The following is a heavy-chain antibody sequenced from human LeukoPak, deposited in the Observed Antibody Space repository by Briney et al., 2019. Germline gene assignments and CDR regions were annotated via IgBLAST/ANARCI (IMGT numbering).Heavy chain of an antibody. D-gene: IGHD4-17*01. Sequence: ASVKVSCKASGHTFTSYYMHWVRQAPGQGLEWMGIINPSGGSTSYAQKFQGRVTMTRDMSTSTVYMELSSLRSEDTAVYYCAREGDQEYGDYSPFADWGQGTLVTVSS. CDR3: AREGDQEYGDYSPFAD. J-gene: IGHJ4*02. CDR2: INPSGGST. V-gene: IGHV1-46*01. CDR1: GHTFTSYY.